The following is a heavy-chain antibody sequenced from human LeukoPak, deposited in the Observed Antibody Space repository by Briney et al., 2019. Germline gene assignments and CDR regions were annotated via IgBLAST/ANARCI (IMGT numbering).Heavy chain of an antibody. CDR1: GYTFTSYY. D-gene: IGHD5/OR15-5a*01. CDR3: ARRGSPSTLNPYYYYGMDV. V-gene: IGHV1-46*01. J-gene: IGHJ6*02. CDR2: INPSGGST. Sequence: ASVKVSCKASGYTFTSYYMHWVRQAPGQGLEWMGIINPSGGSTSYAQKFQGRVTITADESTSTAYMELSSLRSEDTAVYYCARRGSPSTLNPYYYYGMDVWGQGTTVTVSS.